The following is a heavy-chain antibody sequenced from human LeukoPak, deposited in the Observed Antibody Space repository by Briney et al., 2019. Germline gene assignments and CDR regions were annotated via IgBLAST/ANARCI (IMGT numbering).Heavy chain of an antibody. V-gene: IGHV3-30*02. D-gene: IGHD2-2*01. Sequence: GGSLRLSCAASGFTFSNYWMSWVRQAPGKGLEWVAFIRYHGSDKFYADSVKGRFTISRDNSKNTLYLQMNSLRPEDTSVYYCARSPTSWYFDYWGQGTLVTVSS. CDR2: IRYHGSDK. J-gene: IGHJ4*02. CDR1: GFTFSNYW. CDR3: ARSPTSWYFDY.